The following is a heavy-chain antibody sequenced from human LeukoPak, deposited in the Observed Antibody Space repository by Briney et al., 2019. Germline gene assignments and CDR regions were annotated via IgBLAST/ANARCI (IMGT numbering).Heavy chain of an antibody. J-gene: IGHJ4*02. CDR3: ARASAVAGDFDY. CDR1: GGSISSYY. V-gene: IGHV4-59*01. CDR2: IYYSGST. Sequence: SETLSLTCTVSGGSISSYYWSWIRQPPGKGPEWIGYIYYSGSTNYNPSLKSRVTISVDTSKNQFSLKLSSVTAADTAVYYCARASAVAGDFDYWGQGTLVTVSS. D-gene: IGHD6-19*01.